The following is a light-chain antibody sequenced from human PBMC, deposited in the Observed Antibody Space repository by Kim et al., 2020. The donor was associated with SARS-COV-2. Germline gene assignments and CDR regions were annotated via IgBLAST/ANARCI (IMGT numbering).Light chain of an antibody. Sequence: VTISCTGSSYNSGAGYDVHWYQQLPGTAPKLLIYGNSNRPSGVPDRFSGSKSGTSASLAITGLQAEDEADYYCQSYDSSLSGSVVFGGGTQLTVL. J-gene: IGLJ2*01. V-gene: IGLV1-40*01. CDR3: QSYDSSLSGSVV. CDR2: GNS. CDR1: SYNSGAGYD.